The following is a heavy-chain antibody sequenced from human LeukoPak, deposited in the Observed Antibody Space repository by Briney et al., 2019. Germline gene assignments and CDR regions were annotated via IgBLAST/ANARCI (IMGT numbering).Heavy chain of an antibody. CDR3: ARVPTYTSYGPFDY. J-gene: IGHJ4*02. Sequence: GGSLRLSCAASGFTFSSYAMHWVRQAPGKGLEWVAVISYDGSNKYYADSVKGRFTISRDNSKNTLYLQMNSLRAEDTAVYYCARVPTYTSYGPFDYWGQGTLVTVSS. CDR1: GFTFSSYA. V-gene: IGHV3-30*04. D-gene: IGHD5-18*01. CDR2: ISYDGSNK.